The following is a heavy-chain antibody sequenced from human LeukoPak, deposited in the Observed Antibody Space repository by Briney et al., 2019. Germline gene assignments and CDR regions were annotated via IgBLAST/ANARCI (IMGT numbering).Heavy chain of an antibody. V-gene: IGHV1-69*06. CDR3: ARSSGYDYFDY. Sequence: ASVKVSCKASGGTFSSYAISWVRQAPGQGLEWMGGIIPIFGTANYAQKFRGRVTITADKSTRTAYMELSRLRSDDTAVYYCARSSGYDYFDYWGQGTLVTVSS. CDR2: IIPIFGTA. D-gene: IGHD5-12*01. CDR1: GGTFSSYA. J-gene: IGHJ4*02.